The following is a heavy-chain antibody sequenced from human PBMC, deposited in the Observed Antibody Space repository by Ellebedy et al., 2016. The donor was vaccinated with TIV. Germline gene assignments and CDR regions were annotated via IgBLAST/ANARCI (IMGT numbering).Heavy chain of an antibody. D-gene: IGHD3-22*01. J-gene: IGHJ4*02. CDR3: AKNRAAGRGYPDY. Sequence: GESLKISCAAWGFSFSNFWMSWVRQAPGKGLEWVAHIKTDGSETYYVNSVKGRFTISRDNTKNSLYLQMTSLRAEDTALYYCAKNRAAGRGYPDYWGRGTLVTVSS. V-gene: IGHV3-7*03. CDR1: GFSFSNFW. CDR2: IKTDGSET.